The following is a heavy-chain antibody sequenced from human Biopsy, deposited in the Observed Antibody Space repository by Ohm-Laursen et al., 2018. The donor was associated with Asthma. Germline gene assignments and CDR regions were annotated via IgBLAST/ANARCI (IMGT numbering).Heavy chain of an antibody. Sequence: SSAKVSCKAFGYNFISFAIHWVRQAPGQRLEWMGWVNTGNGDTKYSQKFQGRVTITRDTSASTAYMELRSLRSEDTATYYCARTYYDFLTGQVKDVFGVWGQGTMVTVSS. V-gene: IGHV1-3*04. CDR1: GYNFISFA. J-gene: IGHJ3*01. CDR2: VNTGNGDT. CDR3: ARTYYDFLTGQVKDVFGV. D-gene: IGHD3-9*01.